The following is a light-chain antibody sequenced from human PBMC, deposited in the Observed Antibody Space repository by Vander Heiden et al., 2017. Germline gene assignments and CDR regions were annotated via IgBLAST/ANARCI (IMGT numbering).Light chain of an antibody. CDR3: QSADSTDSHVV. Sequence: SYELTQPPSVSVSPGQTARIPCSGDALANQYAYWYQQKPGQAPVAIIYKDTERHSGIPDRFSGSSSGTTVTLTISGVQAEDEADYYCQSADSTDSHVVFGGGTKLTVL. CDR1: ALANQY. CDR2: KDT. V-gene: IGLV3-25*03. J-gene: IGLJ2*01.